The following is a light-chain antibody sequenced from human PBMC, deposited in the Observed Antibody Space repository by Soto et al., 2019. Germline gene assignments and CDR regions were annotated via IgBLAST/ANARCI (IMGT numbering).Light chain of an antibody. CDR2: GVS. CDR1: QSVSSN. V-gene: IGKV3-20*01. J-gene: IGKJ4*01. Sequence: EIVMTQSPGTLSVSPWERATLSCRASQSVSSNLAWYQQKTGQAPRLLIYGVSSRATGIPDRFSGSGAGTDFTLTISRLEPEDFAVYYCQQYGDSPLTFGGGTKVDIK. CDR3: QQYGDSPLT.